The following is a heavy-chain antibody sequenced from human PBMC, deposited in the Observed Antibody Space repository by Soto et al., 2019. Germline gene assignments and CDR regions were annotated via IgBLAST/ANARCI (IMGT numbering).Heavy chain of an antibody. CDR2: IYYSGST. J-gene: IGHJ6*02. CDR3: ARHNGDYVYYYYYGMDV. D-gene: IGHD4-17*01. CDR1: GGSISSYY. V-gene: IGHV4-59*01. Sequence: PSETLSLTCTVSGGSISSYYWSWIRQPPGKGLEWIGYIYYSGSTNYNPSLKSRVTISVDTSKNQFSLKLSSVTAADTAVYYCARHNGDYVYYYYYGMDVWGQGTTVTVSS.